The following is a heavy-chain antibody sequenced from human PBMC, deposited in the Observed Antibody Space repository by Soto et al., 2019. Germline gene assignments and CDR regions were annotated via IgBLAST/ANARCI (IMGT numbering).Heavy chain of an antibody. J-gene: IGHJ3*02. V-gene: IGHV3-72*01. Sequence: GGSLRLSCAASGFTFSDHYMDWVRQAPGKGLEWVGRTRNKANSYTTEYAASVKGRFTISRDDSKNSLYLQMNSLKTEDTAVYYCARERLRGDDDAFDIWGQGTMVTVSS. CDR1: GFTFSDHY. CDR2: TRNKANSYTT. CDR3: ARERLRGDDDAFDI. D-gene: IGHD3-16*01.